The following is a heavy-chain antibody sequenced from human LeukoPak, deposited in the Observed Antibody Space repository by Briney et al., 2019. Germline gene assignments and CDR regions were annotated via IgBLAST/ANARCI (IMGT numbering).Heavy chain of an antibody. J-gene: IGHJ4*02. D-gene: IGHD3-10*01. CDR3: ARSVRHYYGSGPLDY. CDR1: GGSFSGYY. CDR2: INHSGST. Sequence: SETLSLTCAVYGGSFSGYYWSWIRQTPGKGLEWIGEINHSGSTNYNPSLKSRVTISVDTSKNQFSLKLSSVTAADTAVYYCARSVRHYYGSGPLDYWGQGTLVTVSS. V-gene: IGHV4-34*01.